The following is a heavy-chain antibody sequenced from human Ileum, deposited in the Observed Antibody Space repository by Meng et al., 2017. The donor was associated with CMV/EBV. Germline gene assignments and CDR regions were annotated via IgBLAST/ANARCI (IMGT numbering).Heavy chain of an antibody. V-gene: IGHV1-46*01. CDR1: GYTLSTYH. D-gene: IGHD6-19*01. J-gene: IGHJ4*02. CDR3: ARVLVAGRAEYHY. CDR2: INPTNGGT. Sequence: CKASGYTLSTYHMHWLRPAPGQGLEWMGVINPTNGGTDYAQQFQGRVTMTTDTSTNTVYLELSSLTSDDTAVYYCARVLVAGRAEYHYWGQGTLVTVSS.